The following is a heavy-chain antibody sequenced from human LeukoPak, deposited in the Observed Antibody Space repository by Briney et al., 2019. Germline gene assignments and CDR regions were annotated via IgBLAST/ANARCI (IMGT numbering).Heavy chain of an antibody. CDR3: ARGRWFDY. Sequence: ASVKVSCKASGYTFTNYTVNWVRQAPGQGLEWMGWSNTNTGNPAYDQDFTGRFVFSLDTSVSTAYLQISSLKAEDTAVYYCARGRWFDYWGQGTLVTVSS. CDR1: GYTFTNYT. J-gene: IGHJ4*02. CDR2: SNTNTGNP. V-gene: IGHV7-4-1*02. D-gene: IGHD3-10*01.